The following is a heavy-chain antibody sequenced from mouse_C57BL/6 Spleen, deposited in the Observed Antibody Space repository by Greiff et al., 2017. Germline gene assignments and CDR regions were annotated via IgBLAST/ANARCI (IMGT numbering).Heavy chain of an antibody. Sequence: VQLQQSGAELVRPGTSVKVSCKASGYAFTNYLIEWVKQRPGQGLEWIGVINPGSGGTNYNEKFKGKATLTADKSSSTAYMQLSSLTSEDSAVXFCARSGSAGPDYWGQGTTLTVSS. D-gene: IGHD6-1*01. V-gene: IGHV1-54*01. CDR1: GYAFTNYL. CDR2: INPGSGGT. CDR3: ARSGSAGPDY. J-gene: IGHJ2*01.